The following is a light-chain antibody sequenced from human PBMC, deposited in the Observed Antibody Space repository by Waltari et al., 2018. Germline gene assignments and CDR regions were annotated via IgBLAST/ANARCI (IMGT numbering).Light chain of an antibody. V-gene: IGKV3-20*01. J-gene: IGKJ1*01. CDR3: QHYESLPVT. CDR2: HAS. CDR1: QSISKY. Sequence: SCRASQSISKYLAWYQQKPGQAPRLLNYHASSRAAGIPDRFSGSGSGTDFSLSISRLEPEDFAVYYCQHYESLPVTFGQGTKVEIK.